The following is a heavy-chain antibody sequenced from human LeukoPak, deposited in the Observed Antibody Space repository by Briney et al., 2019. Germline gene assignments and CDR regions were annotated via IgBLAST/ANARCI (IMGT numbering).Heavy chain of an antibody. V-gene: IGHV4-59*01. CDR1: DGSINSDF. CDR2: IRYSGRT. J-gene: IGHJ4*02. Sequence: SETLSLTCTASDGSINSDFWTWIRQPPGKGLEWIGCIRYSGRTSYNPSLKSRVTISIDTSKNLFSLKLRSVTTADTAIYYCARIPDVIGWPFDYWGQGTLVTVSS. CDR3: ARIPDVIGWPFDY. D-gene: IGHD6-19*01.